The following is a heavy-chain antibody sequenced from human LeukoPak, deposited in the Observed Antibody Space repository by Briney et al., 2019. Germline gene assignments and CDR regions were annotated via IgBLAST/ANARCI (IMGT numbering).Heavy chain of an antibody. J-gene: IGHJ3*02. CDR1: GGTFSNYV. V-gene: IGHV1-69*06. CDR3: ARRYCTNGVCYHDRGAFDI. CDR2: IIPLYDTA. D-gene: IGHD2-8*01. Sequence: SVKVSCKASGGTFSNYVISWVRQAPGQGLECVGGIIPLYDTANYAQKFQGRVTITADKSTSTVYMELSSLRSEDTAVYFCARRYCTNGVCYHDRGAFDIWGQGTMVTVSS.